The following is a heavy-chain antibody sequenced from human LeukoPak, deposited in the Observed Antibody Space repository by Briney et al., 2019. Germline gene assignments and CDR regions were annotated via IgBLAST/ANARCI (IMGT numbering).Heavy chain of an antibody. Sequence: SETLSLTCAVYGGSFSGYYWSWIRQPPGKGLEWIGEINHSGSTNYNPSLKSRVTISVDTSKNQFSLKLSSVTAADTAVYYCAGGRGGLSNWFDPWGQGTLVTVSS. CDR3: AGGRGGLSNWFDP. CDR2: INHSGST. CDR1: GGSFSGYY. J-gene: IGHJ5*02. D-gene: IGHD3-16*01. V-gene: IGHV4-34*01.